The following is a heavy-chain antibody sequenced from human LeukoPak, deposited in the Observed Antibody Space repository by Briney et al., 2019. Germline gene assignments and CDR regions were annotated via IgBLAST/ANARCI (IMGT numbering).Heavy chain of an antibody. D-gene: IGHD4-17*01. Sequence: GGSLRLSCAASGFTVSSNYMSWVRQAPGKGLEWVSVIYSGGSTYYADSVKGRFTISRDDSKNTLYLQMNSLRAEDKAVYYCARGNDYGDYYFDYWDQGTLVTVSS. CDR3: ARGNDYGDYYFDY. J-gene: IGHJ4*02. CDR1: GFTVSSNY. V-gene: IGHV3-66*01. CDR2: IYSGGST.